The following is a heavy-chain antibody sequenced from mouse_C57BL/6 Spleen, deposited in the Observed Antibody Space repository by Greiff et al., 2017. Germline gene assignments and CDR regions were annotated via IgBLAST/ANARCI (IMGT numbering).Heavy chain of an antibody. V-gene: IGHV1-74*01. D-gene: IGHD2-4*01. Sequence: QVQLQQPGAELVKPGASVKVSCKASGYTFTSYWMHWVKQRPGQGLEWIGRIHPSDSDTNYNQKFKGKATLTVDKSSSTAYLPLSSLTSEDSAVYYCAIDYDGVLAYWGQGALVTVSA. CDR1: GYTFTSYW. CDR3: AIDYDGVLAY. CDR2: IHPSDSDT. J-gene: IGHJ3*01.